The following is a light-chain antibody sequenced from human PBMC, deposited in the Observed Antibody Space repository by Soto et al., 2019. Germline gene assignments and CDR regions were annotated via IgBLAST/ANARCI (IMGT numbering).Light chain of an antibody. CDR2: DVS. V-gene: IGLV2-14*03. CDR1: SSDVGNYNY. J-gene: IGLJ1*01. Sequence: QSVLTQPASVSGSPGQSITISCTGASSDVGNYNYVSWYQQHPGKAPKLIIYDVSNRPSGVSNRFSGSKSGNTASLTISGLQAGDEADYYCSSYTSSTTLYVFGTGTKVTVL. CDR3: SSYTSSTTLYV.